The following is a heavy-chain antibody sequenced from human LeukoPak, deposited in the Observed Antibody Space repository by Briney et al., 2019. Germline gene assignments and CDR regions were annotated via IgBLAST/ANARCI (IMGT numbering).Heavy chain of an antibody. V-gene: IGHV4-59*01. CDR1: GDAISSNY. Sequence: SETLSLTCTVSGDAISSNYWNWIRQPPGKGLEWIGYISYSGSTNYNPSLKSRVTISVDTSKNQFSLNLSSVTAADTAVYYCARSIGSSQDYWGQGTLVTVSS. CDR3: ARSIGSSQDY. CDR2: ISYSGST. J-gene: IGHJ4*02. D-gene: IGHD6-13*01.